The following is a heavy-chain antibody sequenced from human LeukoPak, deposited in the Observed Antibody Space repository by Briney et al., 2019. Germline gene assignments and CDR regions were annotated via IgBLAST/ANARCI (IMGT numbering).Heavy chain of an antibody. CDR1: GFTFDDYA. V-gene: IGHV3-9*01. CDR2: ISWNSGSI. J-gene: IGHJ3*02. D-gene: IGHD3-3*01. Sequence: GGSLRLSCAASGFTFDDYAMHWVRQAPGKGLEWVSGISWNSGSIGYADSVKGRFTISRDNAKNSLYLQMNSLRAEDTALYYCAKGIRTIFGVVIIGDAFDIWGQGTMVTVSS. CDR3: AKGIRTIFGVVIIGDAFDI.